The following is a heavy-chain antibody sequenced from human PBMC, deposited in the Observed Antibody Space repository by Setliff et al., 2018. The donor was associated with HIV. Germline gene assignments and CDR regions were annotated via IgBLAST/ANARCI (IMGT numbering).Heavy chain of an antibody. CDR1: GGSISSYY. J-gene: IGHJ4*02. Sequence: PSETLSLTCTVSGGSISSYYWSWIRQPPGKGLEWIGYIYYSGSTNYNPSLKSRVTITADKSTTTVYLEMSSLTTEDTAVYYCARDVTKEMTMFGETIVASRGFFDSWGQGTLVTVSS. D-gene: IGHD3-16*01. V-gene: IGHV4-59*01. CDR2: IYYSGST. CDR3: ARDVTKEMTMFGETIVASRGFFDS.